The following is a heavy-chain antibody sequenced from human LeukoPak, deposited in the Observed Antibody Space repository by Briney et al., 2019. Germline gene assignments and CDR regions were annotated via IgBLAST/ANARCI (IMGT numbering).Heavy chain of an antibody. D-gene: IGHD3-22*01. V-gene: IGHV4-34*01. J-gene: IGHJ3*02. Sequence: SETLSLTCAVYGGSFSGYYWSWIRQPPGKGLEWIGEINHSGSTNYNPSLKSRVTISVDTSKNQFSLKLSSVTAADTAAYYCARDLTYYYDSSGYYYERAFDIWGQGTMVTVSS. CDR1: GGSFSGYY. CDR3: ARDLTYYYDSSGYYYERAFDI. CDR2: INHSGST.